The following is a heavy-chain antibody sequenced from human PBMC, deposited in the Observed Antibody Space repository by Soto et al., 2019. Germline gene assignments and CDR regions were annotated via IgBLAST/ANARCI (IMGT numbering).Heavy chain of an antibody. CDR3: ARRRSGYDYWFDP. V-gene: IGHV4-59*08. CDR2: IYYIGSP. J-gene: IGHJ5*02. Sequence: LSLTCTVSGGSIRSNYWSWIRQPPGKGLEYIGSIYYIGSPHYNPSLKSRVTISLDTSKSQISLQLSSVTAADTAVYYCARRRSGYDYWFDPWGQGTQVTVSS. D-gene: IGHD5-12*01. CDR1: GGSIRSNY.